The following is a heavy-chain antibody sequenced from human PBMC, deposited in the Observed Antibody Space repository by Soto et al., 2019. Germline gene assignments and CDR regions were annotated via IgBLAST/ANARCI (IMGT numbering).Heavy chain of an antibody. CDR3: ARDWEIVVVITTRGPPNAFDI. D-gene: IGHD3-22*01. V-gene: IGHV1-2*02. CDR1: GYMFTYYH. Sequence: QVQLVQSGAEVKKPGASVKVSCKASGYMFTYYHVHWVRQAPGQGLEWMGIINPNSGGTNYAQKFQGRVTMTRDTSISTAYMELSRLRSDDTAVYYCARDWEIVVVITTRGPPNAFDIWGQGTMVTVSS. CDR2: INPNSGGT. J-gene: IGHJ3*02.